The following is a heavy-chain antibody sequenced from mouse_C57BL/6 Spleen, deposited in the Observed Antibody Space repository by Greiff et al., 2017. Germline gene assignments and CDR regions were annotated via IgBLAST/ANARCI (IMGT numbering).Heavy chain of an antibody. V-gene: IGHV1-15*01. CDR3: TTRGGNYGYFDV. J-gene: IGHJ1*03. Sequence: QVQLKQSGAELVRPGASVTLSCKASGYTFTDYEMHWVKQTPVHGLEWIGAIDPETGGTAYNQKFKGKAILTADKSSSTAYMELRSLTSEDSAVYYCTTRGGNYGYFDVWGTGTTVTVSS. D-gene: IGHD2-1*01. CDR2: IDPETGGT. CDR1: GYTFTDYE.